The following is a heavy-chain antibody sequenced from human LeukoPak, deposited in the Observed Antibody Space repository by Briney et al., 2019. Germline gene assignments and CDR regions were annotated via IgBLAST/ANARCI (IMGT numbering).Heavy chain of an antibody. CDR2: FSATDGSA. Sequence: GGSLRLACAASGFTFSSYAMTWVRQAPGKGLEWVSAFSATDGSAQYAESVEGRFTISRDNSKNTLFLQMNSLGAEDTAVYYCARANIAAAGTGAFDVWGQGTLVTVSS. V-gene: IGHV3-23*01. J-gene: IGHJ3*01. CDR1: GFTFSSYA. D-gene: IGHD6-13*01. CDR3: ARANIAAAGTGAFDV.